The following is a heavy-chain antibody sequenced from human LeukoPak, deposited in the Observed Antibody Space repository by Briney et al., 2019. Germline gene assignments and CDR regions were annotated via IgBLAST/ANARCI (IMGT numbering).Heavy chain of an antibody. D-gene: IGHD3-16*02. V-gene: IGHV3-13*04. J-gene: IGHJ3*02. CDR2: IGLAGDT. CDR3: ARDSQYRVFDI. CDR1: GFTLSSYD. Sequence: AGGSLRPSCAASGFTLSSYDMHWVRQVTGKGLEWVSGIGLAGDTYYLGSVKGRFTISRENAKNSLYLQMNSLRAGDTAVYYCARDSQYRVFDIWGQGTMVTVSS.